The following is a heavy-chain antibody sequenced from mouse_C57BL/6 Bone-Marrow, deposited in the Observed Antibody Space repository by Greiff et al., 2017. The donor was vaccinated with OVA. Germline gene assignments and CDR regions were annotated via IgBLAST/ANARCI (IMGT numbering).Heavy chain of an antibody. J-gene: IGHJ2*01. Sequence: EVKLLESGGDLVKPGGSLKLSCAASGFTFSSYGMSWVRQTPDKRLEWVATISSGGSYTYYPDSVKGRFTISRDNAKNTLYLQMGSLKSEDTAMYYCARQIDYWGQGTTLTVSS. CDR2: ISSGGSYT. CDR3: ARQIDY. V-gene: IGHV5-6*01. CDR1: GFTFSSYG.